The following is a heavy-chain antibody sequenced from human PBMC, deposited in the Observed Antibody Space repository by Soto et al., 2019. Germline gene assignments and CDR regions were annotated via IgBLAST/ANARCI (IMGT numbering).Heavy chain of an antibody. CDR3: ARSGHDIKLAPTAIGSLDY. J-gene: IGHJ4*02. CDR2: IIPIFGTA. Sequence: QVQLVQSGAEVKKTGTSVKVSCKDSGDTFYNYAISWVRQAPGQGLEWMGGIIPIFGTANYAQKFQGRVTITPDESTSTADMEMSSLRSDDTAVYYCARSGHDIKLAPTAIGSLDYWGQGTLVTVSS. CDR1: GDTFYNYA. V-gene: IGHV1-69*01. D-gene: IGHD2-21*02.